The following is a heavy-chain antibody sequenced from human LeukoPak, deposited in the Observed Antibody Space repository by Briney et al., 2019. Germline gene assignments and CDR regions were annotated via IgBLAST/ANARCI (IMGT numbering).Heavy chain of an antibody. CDR3: ARSLWFGDLSHFDY. Sequence: SGPTLVKPTQTLTLTCSFSGFSLSPSEVAVGWIRQPPGKALEWLALIYWNDDKRYRPSLQSRLTLTKDTSKNQMVLTMTNMDPVDTATYYCARSLWFGDLSHFDYWGQGTVVTVSS. CDR2: IYWNDDK. V-gene: IGHV2-5*01. J-gene: IGHJ4*02. CDR1: GFSLSPSEVA. D-gene: IGHD3-10*01.